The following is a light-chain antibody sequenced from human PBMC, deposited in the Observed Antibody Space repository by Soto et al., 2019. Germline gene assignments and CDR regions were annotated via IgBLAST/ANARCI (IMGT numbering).Light chain of an antibody. J-gene: IGLJ2*01. Sequence: QSALTQPASVSGSPGQSITISCTGTIYDVGAYHYVSWYQQFPGKAPKLILYEVSNRPSGISNRFSGFGSGSTASLTVSGLQPEDDAHYYCISYTTTGALVFGGGTKVTVL. CDR1: IYDVGAYHY. CDR3: ISYTTTGALV. CDR2: EVS. V-gene: IGLV2-14*01.